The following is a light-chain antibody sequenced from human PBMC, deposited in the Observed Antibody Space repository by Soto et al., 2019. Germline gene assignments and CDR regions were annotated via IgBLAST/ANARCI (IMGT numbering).Light chain of an antibody. CDR2: GAS. V-gene: IGKV3-20*01. CDR3: QQYGSSPWYT. J-gene: IGKJ2*01. Sequence: EIVLTQSPGTLSLSPGERATLSCRASQSVSSSYLAWYQQKPGQAPRLLIYGASSRATDIPDRFSGSGSGTDFTLTISRLEPEDFAVYYCQQYGSSPWYTFGQGTKLEIK. CDR1: QSVSSSY.